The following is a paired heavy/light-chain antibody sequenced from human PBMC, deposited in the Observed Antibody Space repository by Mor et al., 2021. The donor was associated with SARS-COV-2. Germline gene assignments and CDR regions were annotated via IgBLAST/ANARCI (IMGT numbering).Light chain of an antibody. Sequence: EIVLTQSPGTLSLSPGERATLSCRASQSITTTYFAWYQQKPRQAPRLLIYGIFNRATGIPDRFSGDGSGTDFTLTISRLEPEDFAVYYCQQYGDLGYSFGQGTKLEIK. J-gene: IGKJ2*03. CDR1: QSITTTY. V-gene: IGKV3-20*01. CDR2: GIF. CDR3: QQYGDLGYS.
Heavy chain of an antibody. CDR2: IHVGNGNT. V-gene: IGHV1-3*01. Sequence: QVQLVQSGGEVKMPGASVKVSCKASGYTFTSYPMHWVRQAPGQTFEWMGWIHVGNGNTKYSQKFQGRVTITRDTSTNTAYMELSSLTSEDTAVYYCARDFGDQRRWEFFRDWGQGALITVSS. CDR3: ARDFGDQRRWEFFRD. D-gene: IGHD3-10*01. CDR1: GYTFTSYP. J-gene: IGHJ1*01.